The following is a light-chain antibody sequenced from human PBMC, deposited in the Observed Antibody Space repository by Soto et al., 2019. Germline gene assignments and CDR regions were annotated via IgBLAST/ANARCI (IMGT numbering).Light chain of an antibody. CDR3: CSYAGSSTYV. CDR1: SSDVGSYNL. Sequence: QSALTQPASVSGFPGQSITISCTGTSSDVGSYNLVSWYQQHPGKAPKLMIYEVSKRPSGVSNRFSGSKSGNTASLTISGLQAEDEADYYCCSYAGSSTYVFGPGTKVT. V-gene: IGLV2-23*02. CDR2: EVS. J-gene: IGLJ1*01.